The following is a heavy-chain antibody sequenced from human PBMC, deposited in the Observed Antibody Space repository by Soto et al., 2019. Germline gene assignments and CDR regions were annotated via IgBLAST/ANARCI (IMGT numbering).Heavy chain of an antibody. CDR1: GFTFSSYS. J-gene: IGHJ4*02. CDR2: ISSSSSNI. Sequence: GGSLRLSCAASGFTFSSYSMNWVRQAPGKGLEWVSSISSSSSNIYYADSVRGRFTISRDNAKNSLYLQMNSLRAEDTAVYYCARDPDPGYWGQGTLVTVSS. CDR3: ARDPDPGY. V-gene: IGHV3-21*01.